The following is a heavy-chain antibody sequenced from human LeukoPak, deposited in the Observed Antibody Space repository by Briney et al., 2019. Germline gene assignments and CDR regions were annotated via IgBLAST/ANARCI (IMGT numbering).Heavy chain of an antibody. V-gene: IGHV3-30-3*01. CDR1: GITFSKYW. Sequence: GGSLRPSCPVSGITFSKYWIHWVRQAPGKGLEWVAVISYDGSNKYYADSVKGRFTISRDNSKNTLYLQMNSLRAEDTAVYYCARAHDYGDYLAAFDIWGQGTMVTVSS. D-gene: IGHD4-17*01. CDR3: ARAHDYGDYLAAFDI. CDR2: ISYDGSNK. J-gene: IGHJ3*02.